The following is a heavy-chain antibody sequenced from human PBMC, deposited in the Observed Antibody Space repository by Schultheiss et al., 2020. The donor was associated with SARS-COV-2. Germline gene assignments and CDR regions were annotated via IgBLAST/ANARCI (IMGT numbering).Heavy chain of an antibody. CDR2: ISYDGSNK. J-gene: IGHJ6*02. CDR3: ARVVYSSSWYDYYYYYGMDV. Sequence: GGSLRLSCAASGFTFSSYSMNWVRQAPGKGLEWVAVISYDGSNKYYADSVKGRFTISRDNAKNSLYLQMNSLRAEDTAVYYCARVVYSSSWYDYYYYYGMDVWGQGTTVTVSS. D-gene: IGHD6-13*01. V-gene: IGHV3-30*03. CDR1: GFTFSSYS.